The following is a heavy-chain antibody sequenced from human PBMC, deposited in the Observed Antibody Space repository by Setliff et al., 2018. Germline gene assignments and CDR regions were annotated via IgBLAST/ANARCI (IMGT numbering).Heavy chain of an antibody. D-gene: IGHD3-9*01. CDR3: ATSPKKVTGSDYYNYYMDV. Sequence: SVKVSCKTSGTTFNSHAINWVRQTPGQGLEWMGRIITAFGSAISAQKFQDRVSITADRTTYTAYLELTSLTLEDTAVYYCATSPKKVTGSDYYNYYMDVWGKGTTVTVSS. CDR2: IITAFGSA. J-gene: IGHJ6*03. V-gene: IGHV1-69*06. CDR1: GTTFNSHA.